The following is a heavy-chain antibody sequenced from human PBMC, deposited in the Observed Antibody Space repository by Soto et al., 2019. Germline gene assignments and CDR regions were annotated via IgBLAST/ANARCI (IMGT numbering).Heavy chain of an antibody. CDR1: GGSVSSGSYY. Sequence: SETLSLTCTVSGGSVSSGSYYWSWIRQPPGKGLEWIGYIYYSGSTNYNPSLKSRVTISVDTSKNQFSLKLSSVTAADTAVYYCARDRYYDFWSGFYYGMDVWGQGTTVTVSS. CDR2: IYYSGST. D-gene: IGHD3-3*01. J-gene: IGHJ6*02. V-gene: IGHV4-61*01. CDR3: ARDRYYDFWSGFYYGMDV.